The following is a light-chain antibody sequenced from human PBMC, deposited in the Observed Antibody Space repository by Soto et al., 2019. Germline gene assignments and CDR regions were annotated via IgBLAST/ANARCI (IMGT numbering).Light chain of an antibody. CDR3: SSYASTNTLV. CDR2: DVT. V-gene: IGLV2-8*01. CDR1: SSDIGGYNS. Sequence: QSALAQSPSASGSPGQSVTISCTGTSSDIGGYNSVSWYQQHPGKAPKVMIYDVTKRPSGVPDRFSGSKSGNTASLTISGLQIEDEADYYCSSYASTNTLVFGTGTKVTVL. J-gene: IGLJ1*01.